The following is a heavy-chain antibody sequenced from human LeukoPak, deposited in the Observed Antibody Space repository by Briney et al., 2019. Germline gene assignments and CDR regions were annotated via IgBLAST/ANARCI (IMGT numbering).Heavy chain of an antibody. J-gene: IGHJ6*03. CDR2: IYSGGST. V-gene: IGHV3-66*02. CDR1: GFTVSSNY. CDR3: ARDRRSRNPYYYYYYMDV. Sequence: PGGSLRLSCAASGFTVSSNYMSWVRQPPGKGLEWVSVIYSGGSTYYADSVKGRFTISRDDSNNTLYLQMNSLRAEDTAVYYCARDRRSRNPYYYYYYMDVWGKGTTVTVSS.